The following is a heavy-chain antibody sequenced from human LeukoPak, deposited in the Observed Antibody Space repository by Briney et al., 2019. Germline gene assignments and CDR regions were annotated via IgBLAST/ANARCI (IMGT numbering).Heavy chain of an antibody. J-gene: IGHJ4*01. CDR2: ISANGHNT. V-gene: IGHV3-23*01. CDR1: GFTFNKYA. CDR3: TLRTDY. Sequence: GGSLRLSCAASGFTFNKYAMTWVRQAPGKGLEWVSVISANGHNTYYVDSVKGRFTISGDNFKNMMYLQMDSLRVEDTAVYYCTLRTDYWGQGILVSVSS.